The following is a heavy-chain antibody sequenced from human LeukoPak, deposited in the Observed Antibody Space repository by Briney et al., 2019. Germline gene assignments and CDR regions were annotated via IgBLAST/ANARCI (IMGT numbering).Heavy chain of an antibody. J-gene: IGHJ4*02. D-gene: IGHD3-9*01. CDR3: ARGDILTGYYHSHYFDY. V-gene: IGHV3-53*01. CDR2: IYSGGST. CDR1: GFTVSSNY. Sequence: GGSLRLSCAASGFTVSSNYMSWVRQAPGKGLEWVSVIYSGGSTYYADSVKGRFTISRDNSKNTLYLQMNSLRAEDTAVYYCARGDILTGYYHSHYFDYWGQGTLVTVSS.